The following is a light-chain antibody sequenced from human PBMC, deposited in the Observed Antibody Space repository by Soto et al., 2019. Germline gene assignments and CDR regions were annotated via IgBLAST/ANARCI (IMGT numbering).Light chain of an antibody. CDR2: WAS. J-gene: IGKJ2*01. V-gene: IGKV4-1*01. Sequence: DLVMTQSPDSLAVSLGERATLYCKSSQSVFYSSNNKNYLAWYQQRPGQPPKLLIYWASTRESGVPDRFSGSGSGTDFTLTITSLQAEDVAIYYCQQYESTPPTFGQGTKLEIK. CDR1: QSVFYSSNNKNY. CDR3: QQYESTPPT.